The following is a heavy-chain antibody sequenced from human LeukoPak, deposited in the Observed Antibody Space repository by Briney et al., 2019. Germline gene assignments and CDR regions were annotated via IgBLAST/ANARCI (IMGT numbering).Heavy chain of an antibody. D-gene: IGHD2-15*01. J-gene: IGHJ4*02. CDR1: GGSISSGDYY. CDR3: ARVPSSLYCSGGSCYTFDY. V-gene: IGHV4-30-4*01. CDR2: IYYSGST. Sequence: SETLSHTCTVSGGSISSGDYYWSWIRQPPGKGLEWIGYIYYSGSTYYNPSLKSRVTISVDTSKNQFSLKLSSVTAADTAVYYCARVPSSLYCSGGSCYTFDYWGQGTLVTVSS.